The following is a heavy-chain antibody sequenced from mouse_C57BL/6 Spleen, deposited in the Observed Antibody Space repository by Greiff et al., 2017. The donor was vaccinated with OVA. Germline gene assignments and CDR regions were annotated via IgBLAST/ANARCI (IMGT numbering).Heavy chain of an antibody. Sequence: EVKVVESGGGLVKPGGSLKLSCAASGFTFSSYAMSWVRQTPEKRLEWVATISDGGSYTYYPDNVKGRFTISRDNAKNNLYLQLSQLRSEDTAMYDCARDRGLDFDYWGQGTTLTVSS. CDR1: GFTFSSYA. V-gene: IGHV5-4*01. CDR2: ISDGGSYT. D-gene: IGHD3-1*01. CDR3: ARDRGLDFDY. J-gene: IGHJ2*01.